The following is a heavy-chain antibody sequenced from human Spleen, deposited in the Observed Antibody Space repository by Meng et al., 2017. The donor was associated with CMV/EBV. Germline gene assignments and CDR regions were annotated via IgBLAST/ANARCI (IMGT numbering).Heavy chain of an antibody. D-gene: IGHD3-10*01. Sequence: GESLKISCAASGFTFSSYAMSWVRQAPGKGLEWVSVIFCGGGTYYADSMKGRFTISRDNSKNTLYPQMNSLRAEDTALYYCARHCYGSGTYCDYWGQGTLVTVSS. CDR2: IFCGGGT. V-gene: IGHV3-66*02. CDR3: ARHCYGSGTYCDY. J-gene: IGHJ4*02. CDR1: GFTFSSYA.